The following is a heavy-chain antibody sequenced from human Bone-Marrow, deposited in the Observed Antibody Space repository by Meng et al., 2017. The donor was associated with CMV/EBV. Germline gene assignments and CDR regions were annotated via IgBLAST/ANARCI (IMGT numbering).Heavy chain of an antibody. J-gene: IGHJ6*02. CDR1: GYTFTSYG. Sequence: ASVKVSCKASGYTFTSYGISWVRQAPGQGLEWMGWISAYNGNTNYAQKLQGRVTMTTDTSTSTAYMELRTLRSDDTAVYFCARVPSLPGDYYYYGLDVWGQGTTVTVSS. CDR2: ISAYNGNT. V-gene: IGHV1-18*01. D-gene: IGHD2-2*01. CDR3: ARVPSLPGDYYYYGLDV.